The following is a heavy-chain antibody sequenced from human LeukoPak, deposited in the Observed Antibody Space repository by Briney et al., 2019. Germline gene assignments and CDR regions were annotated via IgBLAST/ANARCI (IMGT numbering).Heavy chain of an antibody. CDR3: ARGSLPGYDYVWGSYRPTALFDY. D-gene: IGHD3-16*02. J-gene: IGHJ4*02. Sequence: ASVKVSCKASGGTFSSYAISWVRQAPGQGLEWMGGIIPIFGTANYAQEFQGRVTITRDTSASTAYMELSSLRSEDMAVYYCARGSLPGYDYVWGSYRPTALFDYWGQGTLVTVSS. CDR2: IIPIFGTA. V-gene: IGHV1-69*05. CDR1: GGTFSSYA.